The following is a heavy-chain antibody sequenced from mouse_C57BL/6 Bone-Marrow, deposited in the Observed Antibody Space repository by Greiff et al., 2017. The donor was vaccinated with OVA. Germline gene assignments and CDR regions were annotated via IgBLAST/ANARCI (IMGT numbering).Heavy chain of an antibody. V-gene: IGHV1-26*01. D-gene: IGHD3-2*02. J-gene: IGHJ3*01. CDR2: INPNNGGT. Sequence: VQLQQSGPELVKPGASVKISCKASGYTFTDYYMNWVKQSHGKSLEWIGDINPNNGGTSYNQKFKGKATLTVDKSSSTAYMELRSLTSEDSAVYYCARLQLRLRSFAYWGQGTLVTVSA. CDR1: GYTFTDYY. CDR3: ARLQLRLRSFAY.